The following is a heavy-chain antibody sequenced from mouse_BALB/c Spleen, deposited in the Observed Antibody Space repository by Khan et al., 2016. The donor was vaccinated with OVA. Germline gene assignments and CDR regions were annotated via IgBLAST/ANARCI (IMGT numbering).Heavy chain of an antibody. CDR1: GYSITSDYA. D-gene: IGHD2-13*01. Sequence: EVQLQESGPGLVKPSQSLSLTCTVTGYSITSDYAWNWIRQFPGNKLEWMGYISSTGRTSYNPSLKSRISITRDTSKNQFFLPLNSVTTEDTATYYCARSLYYSDSYAMDYWGQGTSVTVSS. CDR2: ISSTGRT. J-gene: IGHJ4*01. V-gene: IGHV3-2*02. CDR3: ARSLYYSDSYAMDY.